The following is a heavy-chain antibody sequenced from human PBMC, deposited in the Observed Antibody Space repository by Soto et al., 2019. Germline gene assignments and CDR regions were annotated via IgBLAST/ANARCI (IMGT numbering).Heavy chain of an antibody. CDR2: IYFSGST. CDR1: GASINSGGFY. Sequence: SETLSLTCTVAGASINSGGFYWSWVRQLPGKGREWIAYIYFSGSTYYNPSLERRVTISLDTSQNRFSLKLSSVTAADTAVYFCASGNEWEVLLVYWGQGALVTVSS. CDR3: ASGNEWEVLLVY. V-gene: IGHV4-31*03. D-gene: IGHD1-1*01. J-gene: IGHJ4*02.